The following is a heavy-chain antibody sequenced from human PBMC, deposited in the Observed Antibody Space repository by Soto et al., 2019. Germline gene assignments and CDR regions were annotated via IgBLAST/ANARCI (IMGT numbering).Heavy chain of an antibody. Sequence: QVQLQQWGAGLLKPSETLSLTCAVYGGSFSGYYWSWIRQPPGKGLEWIGEINHSGSTNYNPSLKSRVTISVDTSKNQFSLKLSSVTAADTAVYYCARGRVTMVRGVFPGSHWGQGTLVTVSS. J-gene: IGHJ4*02. CDR2: INHSGST. D-gene: IGHD3-10*01. V-gene: IGHV4-34*01. CDR3: ARGRVTMVRGVFPGSH. CDR1: GGSFSGYY.